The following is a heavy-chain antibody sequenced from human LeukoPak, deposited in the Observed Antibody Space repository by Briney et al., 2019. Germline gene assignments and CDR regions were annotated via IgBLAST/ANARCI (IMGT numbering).Heavy chain of an antibody. D-gene: IGHD3-22*01. V-gene: IGHV3-53*01. Sequence: GGSLRLSCAASGFTVSSNYMSWVRQAPGKGLEWVSVIYSGGSTYYADSVKGRFTISRDNSKNTLYLQLNSLRAEDTAIYYCAKDLTYYYDSTGYYFDYWGQGTLVTVSS. CDR3: AKDLTYYYDSTGYYFDY. CDR1: GFTVSSNY. J-gene: IGHJ4*02. CDR2: IYSGGST.